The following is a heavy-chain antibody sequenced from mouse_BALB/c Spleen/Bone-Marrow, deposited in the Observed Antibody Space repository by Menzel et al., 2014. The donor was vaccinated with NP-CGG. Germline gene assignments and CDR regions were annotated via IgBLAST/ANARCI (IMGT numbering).Heavy chain of an antibody. CDR2: INPGSGGT. CDR3: ARWSNYYGSSYLAY. D-gene: IGHD1-1*01. CDR1: GYAFTNYL. J-gene: IGHJ3*01. Sequence: QVQLQHPGAELVRPGTSVKVSCKASGYAFTNYLIEWVKRRPGQGLEWIGVINPGSGGTNYNEKFKGKATLTADKSSSTAYMQLSSLTSDDSAVYFCARWSNYYGSSYLAYWGQGTLVTVSA. V-gene: IGHV1-54*01.